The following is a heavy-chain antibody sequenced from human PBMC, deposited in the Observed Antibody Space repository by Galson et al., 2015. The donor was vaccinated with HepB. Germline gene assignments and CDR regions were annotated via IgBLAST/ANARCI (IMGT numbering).Heavy chain of an antibody. J-gene: IGHJ6*02. D-gene: IGHD2-2*01. CDR2: ISSSSTYI. CDR3: AKDLTYCSSSTCPPSLDV. CDR1: GFTFSSHS. V-gene: IGHV3-21*04. Sequence: SLRLSCAASGFTFSSHSINWVRQAPGKGLEWVSSISSSSTYIYYADSVKGRFTISRDNPKNTLYLQMDSLRVDDTATYYCAKDLTYCSSSTCPPSLDVWGQGTTVTVSS.